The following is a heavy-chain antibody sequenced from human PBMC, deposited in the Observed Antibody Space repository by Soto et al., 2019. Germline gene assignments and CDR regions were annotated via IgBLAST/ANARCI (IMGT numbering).Heavy chain of an antibody. CDR1: GVSIHNSHSF. V-gene: IGHV4-39*01. Sequence: SEALSLTCTVSGVSIHNSHSFWAWIRQPPGKGLQFIASVYHNGGAHYNSSLKSRVTISVDTANNQVSLRMRSLTAADTAFYYCGRVVEGATRHTDPDSWGQGILVTVSS. CDR2: VYHNGGA. CDR3: GRVVEGATRHTDPDS. D-gene: IGHD2-21*01. J-gene: IGHJ5*01.